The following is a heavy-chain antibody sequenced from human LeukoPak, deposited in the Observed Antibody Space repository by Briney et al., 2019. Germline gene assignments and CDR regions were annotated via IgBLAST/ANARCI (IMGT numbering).Heavy chain of an antibody. J-gene: IGHJ5*02. CDR3: AREPGYRTNWFDP. CDR1: GGSISTYY. V-gene: IGHV4-59*01. CDR2: IYYSGST. Sequence: RTSETLSLTCTVSGGSISTYYWSWIRQPPGKGLEWIGYIYYSGSTNYNPSLKSRVTISVDTSKNQFSLKLSSVTAADTAVYYRAREPGYRTNWFDPWGQGTLVTVSS. D-gene: IGHD6-13*01.